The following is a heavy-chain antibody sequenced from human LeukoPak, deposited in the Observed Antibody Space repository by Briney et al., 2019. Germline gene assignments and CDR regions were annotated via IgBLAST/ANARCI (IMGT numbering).Heavy chain of an antibody. V-gene: IGHV3-48*03. CDR3: ARDRATVEVFDY. Sequence: GGSLRLSRAASLFTFSSYVMNWVRQAPGKGLEWVSYISSSGSTIYYADSVKGRFTISRDNAKSSLYLQMNRLRAEDTGVYYCARDRATVEVFDYWGQGTLVTVSS. CDR1: LFTFSSYV. D-gene: IGHD4-17*01. CDR2: ISSSGSTI. J-gene: IGHJ4*02.